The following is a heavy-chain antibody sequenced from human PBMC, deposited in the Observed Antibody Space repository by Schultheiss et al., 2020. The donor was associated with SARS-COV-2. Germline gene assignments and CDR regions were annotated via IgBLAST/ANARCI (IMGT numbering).Heavy chain of an antibody. D-gene: IGHD3-16*01. V-gene: IGHV3-30*07. Sequence: GGSLRLSCAASGSTFSSYSMHWVRQAPGKGLEWVAVISYDGSNKYYADSVKGRFTISRDNSKNTLYLQMNSLRAEDTAVYYCARWGNSKILDHWGQGTLVTVSS. CDR2: ISYDGSNK. J-gene: IGHJ4*02. CDR3: ARWGNSKILDH. CDR1: GSTFSSYS.